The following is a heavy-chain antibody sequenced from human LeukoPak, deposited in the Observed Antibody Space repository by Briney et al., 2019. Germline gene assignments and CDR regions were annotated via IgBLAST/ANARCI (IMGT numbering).Heavy chain of an antibody. CDR1: GGSISSSLYY. J-gene: IGHJ4*02. CDR2: IFYNGLT. CDR3: ARIIVITSTDYFDS. Sequence: SSETLSLTCTVSGGSISSSLYYWGWIRQPPGKGLEWMGSIFYNGLTYYNPSLQSRVTISVDTSKSQFSLHLRSVTAADTALYYCARIIVITSTDYFDSWGQGTLVTVSS. V-gene: IGHV4-39*01. D-gene: IGHD3-22*01.